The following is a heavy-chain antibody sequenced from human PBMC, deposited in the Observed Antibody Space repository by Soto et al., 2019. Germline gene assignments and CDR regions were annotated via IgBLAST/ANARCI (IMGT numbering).Heavy chain of an antibody. J-gene: IGHJ4*02. CDR2: IWYDGSNK. V-gene: IGHV3-33*01. CDR1: GFTFSSYG. D-gene: IGHD2-2*01. Sequence: GGSLRLSCAASGFTFSSYGMHWVRQAPGKGLEWVAVIWYDGSNKYYADSVKGRFTISRDNSKNTLYLQMNSLRAEDTAVYYCARGVDCSSTSCYPDYFDYWGQGTLVTVSS. CDR3: ARGVDCSSTSCYPDYFDY.